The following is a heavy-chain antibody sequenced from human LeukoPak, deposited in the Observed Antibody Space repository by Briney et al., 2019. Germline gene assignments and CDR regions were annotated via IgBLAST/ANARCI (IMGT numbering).Heavy chain of an antibody. V-gene: IGHV1-69*06. Sequence: ASVKASCKASGGTFSSYAISWVRQAPGQGLEWMGGIIPIFGTANYAQKFQGRVTITADKSTSTAYMELSSLRSEDTAVYYCARGEVPPHYFDSWGQGTLVTVSS. CDR2: IIPIFGTA. CDR1: GGTFSSYA. CDR3: ARGEVPPHYFDS. J-gene: IGHJ4*02.